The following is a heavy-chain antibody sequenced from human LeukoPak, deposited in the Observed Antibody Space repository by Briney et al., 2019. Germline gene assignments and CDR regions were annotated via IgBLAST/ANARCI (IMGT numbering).Heavy chain of an antibody. CDR2: TYYRSKWYN. Sequence: SQTLSLTCAISGDSVSNNRAAWNWIRQSPSRGLERLGRTYYRSKWYNDYAVSVKSRITINPDTSKNQFSLQLNSVTPEDAAVYYCARDAGDQAYRYFDLWGRGILVTVSS. CDR1: GDSVSNNRAA. CDR3: ARDAGDQAYRYFDL. J-gene: IGHJ2*01. V-gene: IGHV6-1*01. D-gene: IGHD1-1*01.